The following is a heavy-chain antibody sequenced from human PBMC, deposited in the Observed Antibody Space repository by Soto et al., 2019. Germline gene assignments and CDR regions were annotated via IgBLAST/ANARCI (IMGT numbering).Heavy chain of an antibody. D-gene: IGHD4-17*01. CDR2: ISSDGNNK. CDR1: GFTFDSYG. J-gene: IGHJ5*02. CDR3: AKDLLPNTVPTCGS. Sequence: QVQLVESGGGVVQPGRSLRLSCAASGFTFDSYGMHWVRQAPGKGLEWVAVISSDGNNKYYADSVKGRFTISRDNFKNTLYLQMSSLRADDTAVYYCAKDLLPNTVPTCGSWGQGTLVPVSS. V-gene: IGHV3-30*18.